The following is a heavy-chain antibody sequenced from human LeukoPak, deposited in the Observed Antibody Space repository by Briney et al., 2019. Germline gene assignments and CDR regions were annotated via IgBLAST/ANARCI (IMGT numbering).Heavy chain of an antibody. D-gene: IGHD1-26*01. CDR1: GFTVRSYY. Sequence: GGSLRLSCAASGFTVRSYYMSWVRQAPGKGLEWVSVLFTGGGTYYADSVKGRFTISRDNSKNTLYLQMNSLRAEDTAVYYCARGEYSGSFVAYWGQGTLVTVSS. J-gene: IGHJ4*02. CDR2: LFTGGGT. V-gene: IGHV3-53*01. CDR3: ARGEYSGSFVAY.